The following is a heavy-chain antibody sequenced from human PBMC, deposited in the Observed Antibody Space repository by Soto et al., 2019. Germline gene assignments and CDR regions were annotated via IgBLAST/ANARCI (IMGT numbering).Heavy chain of an antibody. V-gene: IGHV3-30*03. CDR1: GFTFKTYG. Sequence: QVQLVESGGGVVQPGRSLRLSCAASGFTFKTYGMHWVRQAPGKGLEWVSVISYDGNHKYYADSVKGRFTISRDISKDTLFLQMDSLRSEDTAVYYCARWGTTVDVDYWGQGTLVTVSS. D-gene: IGHD4-17*01. CDR3: ARWGTTVDVDY. CDR2: ISYDGNHK. J-gene: IGHJ4*02.